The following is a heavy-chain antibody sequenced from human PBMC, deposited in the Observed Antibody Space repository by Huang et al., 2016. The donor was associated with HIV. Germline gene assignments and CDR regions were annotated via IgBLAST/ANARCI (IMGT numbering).Heavy chain of an antibody. D-gene: IGHD4-4*01. Sequence: QVKLVESGGGVVQPGISLRLSCAASGFTFRTYTFHRVRQAPGKGLDGVAGISYNGGKKFYADSVKGRFTISRDNSKNTVYLEVSSPRPEDSAVYYCTREFTTSVQFFDLWGQGTLVTVSS. CDR3: TREFTTSVQFFDL. V-gene: IGHV3-30*15. CDR1: GFTFRTYT. CDR2: ISYNGGKK. J-gene: IGHJ4*02.